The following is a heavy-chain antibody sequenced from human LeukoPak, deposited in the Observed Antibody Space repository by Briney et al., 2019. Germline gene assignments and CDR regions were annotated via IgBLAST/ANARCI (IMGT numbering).Heavy chain of an antibody. D-gene: IGHD1-26*01. CDR2: IHTSGST. V-gene: IGHV4-61*09. Sequence: SETLSLTCTVSGGSITGGSYYWSWIRQPAGKGLEWIGHIHTSGSTSSNPSLRSRVTISVDTSKNQFSLKLSSVTATDTAVYYCARHWWELPNYWGQGTLVTVSS. J-gene: IGHJ4*02. CDR1: GGSITGGSYY. CDR3: ARHWWELPNY.